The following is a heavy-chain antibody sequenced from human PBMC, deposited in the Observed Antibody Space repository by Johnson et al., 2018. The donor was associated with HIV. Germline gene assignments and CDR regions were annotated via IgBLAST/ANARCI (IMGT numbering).Heavy chain of an antibody. Sequence: VQLVESGGGLVQPGGSLRLSCAASGFIVSSNYMSWVRQAPGKGLEWVSVLYSGGTTYNADSVKGRFTISRDNSKNTVYLQMGSLRPEDMTVYYCARLRGGFDIWGQGTLVTVSS. V-gene: IGHV3-66*04. CDR3: ARLRGGFDI. J-gene: IGHJ3*02. D-gene: IGHD3-10*01. CDR2: LYSGGTT. CDR1: GFIVSSNY.